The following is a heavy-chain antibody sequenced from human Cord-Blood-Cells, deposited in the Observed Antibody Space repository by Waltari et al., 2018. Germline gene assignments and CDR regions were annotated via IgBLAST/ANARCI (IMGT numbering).Heavy chain of an antibody. Sequence: QVQLVQSGAEVKKPGASVKVSCKASGYTFTGYYMHWVRQAPGQGLEWMGWINPNSGGTNYAQKFQGWVTMTRDTSISTAYMELSRLRSDDTAVYYCAARRITMVQGDEVAFDIWGQGTMVTVSS. J-gene: IGHJ3*02. CDR1: GYTFTGYY. V-gene: IGHV1-2*04. D-gene: IGHD3-10*01. CDR2: INPNSGGT. CDR3: AARRITMVQGDEVAFDI.